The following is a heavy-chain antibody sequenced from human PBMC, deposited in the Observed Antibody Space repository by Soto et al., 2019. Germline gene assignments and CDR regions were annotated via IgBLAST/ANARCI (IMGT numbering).Heavy chain of an antibody. V-gene: IGHV1-46*01. J-gene: IGHJ4*02. D-gene: IGHD2-21*01. Sequence: ASVKVSCKASGYTFTSYYMHWVRQAPGQGLEWMGIINPSGGSTSYAQKFQGRVTMTRDTSTSTVYMELSSLRSEDTAVYYCARASAGGDSTEMTDFDYWGQGTLVTVSS. CDR1: GYTFTSYY. CDR3: ARASAGGDSTEMTDFDY. CDR2: INPSGGST.